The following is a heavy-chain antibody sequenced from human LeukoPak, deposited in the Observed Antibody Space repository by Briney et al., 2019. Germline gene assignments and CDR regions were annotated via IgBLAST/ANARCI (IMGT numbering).Heavy chain of an antibody. V-gene: IGHV3-30*03. D-gene: IGHD4-17*01. Sequence: GGSLRLSCAASGFTFSSYSMNWVRQAPGKGLEWMAVISYDGSNKYYPDSVKGRFTISRDNSKNTLYLQMNSLRAEDTAVYYCARGTSLYGDFDYWGQGTLVTVSS. CDR1: GFTFSSYS. CDR3: ARGTSLYGDFDY. CDR2: ISYDGSNK. J-gene: IGHJ4*02.